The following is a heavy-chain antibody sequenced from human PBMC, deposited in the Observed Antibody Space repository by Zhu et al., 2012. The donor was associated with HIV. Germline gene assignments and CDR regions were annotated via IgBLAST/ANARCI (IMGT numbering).Heavy chain of an antibody. D-gene: IGHD3-22*01. V-gene: IGHV4-39*01. J-gene: IGHJ3*02. CDR1: GGSISSSSYY. CDR2: IYYSGST. CDR3: ARLDSSGYDAFDI. Sequence: QVQLQESGPGLVKPSETLSLTCTVSGGSISSSSYYWGWIRQPPGKGLEWIGSIYYSGSTYYNPSLKSRVTISVDTSKNQFPLKLSSVTAADTAVYYCARLDSSGYDAFDIWGQGTMVTVSS.